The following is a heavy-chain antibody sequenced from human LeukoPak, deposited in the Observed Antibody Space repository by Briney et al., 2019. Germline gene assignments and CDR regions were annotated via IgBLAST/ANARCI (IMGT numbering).Heavy chain of an antibody. CDR2: ISTGGDNT. CDR3: AKCHLDSTYAFDI. J-gene: IGHJ3*02. CDR1: GFTFSRYA. D-gene: IGHD2/OR15-2a*01. Sequence: GGSLRLSCAASGFTFSRYAMNWVRQAPEKGLEWVSYISTGGDNTFYADSLKGRFTVSRDNAKNSLFLQMDSLRAEDTAVYYCAKCHLDSTYAFDIWGQGTMVTVSS. V-gene: IGHV3-21*01.